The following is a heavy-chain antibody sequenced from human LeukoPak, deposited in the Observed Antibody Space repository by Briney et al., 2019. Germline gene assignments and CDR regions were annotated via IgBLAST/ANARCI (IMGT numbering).Heavy chain of an antibody. V-gene: IGHV3-30*02. J-gene: IGHJ4*02. D-gene: IGHD2-2*01. CDR3: AKAQGYATSWSPFDY. CDR2: IRYDGSNK. CDR1: GFTFSSYG. Sequence: GGSLRLSCEASGFTFSSYGMHWVRQAPGKGLEWVAFIRYDGSNKYYADSVKGRLTISRDNSKNTLYLQMNSLRVGDTALYYCAKAQGYATSWSPFDYWGQGTLVTVSS.